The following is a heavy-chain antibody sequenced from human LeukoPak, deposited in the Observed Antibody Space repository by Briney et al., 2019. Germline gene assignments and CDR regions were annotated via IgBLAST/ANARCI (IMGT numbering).Heavy chain of an antibody. Sequence: SETLSLTCSVSGGHISSYYWSWIRQPPGKGLEWIGYIYYSGTTYYNPSLKSRVSISSDTSKNQFSLKLSSVTAADTAVYYCARVGYCSHGSCLRLDWYFDLWGRGTLVTVSS. CDR3: ARVGYCSHGSCLRLDWYFDL. D-gene: IGHD2-15*01. CDR2: IYYSGTT. V-gene: IGHV4-59*01. J-gene: IGHJ2*01. CDR1: GGHISSYY.